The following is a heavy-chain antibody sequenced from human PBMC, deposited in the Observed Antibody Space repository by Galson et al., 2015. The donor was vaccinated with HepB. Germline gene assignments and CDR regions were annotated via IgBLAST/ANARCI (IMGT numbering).Heavy chain of an antibody. J-gene: IGHJ4*02. CDR2: INHSGST. Sequence: ETLSLTCAVYGGSFSGYYWSWIRQPPGKGLEWIGEINHSGSTNYNPSLKSRVTISVDTSKNQFSLKLSSVTAADTAVYYCASIGDSSGYYFDYWGQGTLVTVSS. CDR1: GGSFSGYY. D-gene: IGHD3-22*01. V-gene: IGHV4-34*01. CDR3: ASIGDSSGYYFDY.